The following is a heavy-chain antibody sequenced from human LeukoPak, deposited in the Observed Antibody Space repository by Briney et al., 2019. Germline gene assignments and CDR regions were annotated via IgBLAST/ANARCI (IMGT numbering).Heavy chain of an antibody. CDR3: AIIHTADSSGYYFDY. V-gene: IGHV1-24*01. D-gene: IGHD3-22*01. CDR2: FDPEDGET. Sequence: VASVKVSCKVSGYTLTELSMRWVRQAPGKGLEWMGGFDPEDGETIYAQKFQGRVTMTEDTSTDTAYMELSSLRSEDTAVYYCAIIHTADSSGYYFDYWGQGTLVTVSS. CDR1: GYTLTELS. J-gene: IGHJ4*02.